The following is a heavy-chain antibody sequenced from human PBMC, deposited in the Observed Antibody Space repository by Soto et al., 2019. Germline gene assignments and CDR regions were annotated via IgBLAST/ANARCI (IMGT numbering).Heavy chain of an antibody. CDR2: IIPIFGTA. V-gene: IGHV1-69*06. Sequence: SSVKFSCKASGGTFSSYAISWVRQAPGQGLEWMGGIIPIFGTANYAQKFQGRVTITADKSTSTAYMELSSLRSEDTAVYYCARDRPYCTNGVCYGTDVLDKGTTVT. CDR1: GGTFSSYA. J-gene: IGHJ6*04. D-gene: IGHD2-8*01. CDR3: ARDRPYCTNGVCYGTDV.